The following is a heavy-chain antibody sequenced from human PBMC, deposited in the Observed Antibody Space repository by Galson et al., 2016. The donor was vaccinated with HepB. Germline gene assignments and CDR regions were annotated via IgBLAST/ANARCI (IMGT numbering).Heavy chain of an antibody. J-gene: IGHJ4*02. Sequence: PALVKPTQTLTLTCTFSGFSLTTNGVGVGWIRQSPGKALEWLALIYWDDDKRYSPSLKSRLTITKDTSKNQVVLTMTSMDPVDTATYYCAHLRAIAAGRSFDYWGQGTLVTVAS. CDR2: IYWDDDK. D-gene: IGHD6-13*01. V-gene: IGHV2-5*02. CDR3: AHLRAIAAGRSFDY. CDR1: GFSLTTNGVG.